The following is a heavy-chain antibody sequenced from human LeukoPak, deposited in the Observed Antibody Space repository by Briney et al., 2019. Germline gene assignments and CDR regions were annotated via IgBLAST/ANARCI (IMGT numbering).Heavy chain of an antibody. J-gene: IGHJ4*02. CDR2: ISSSSSYI. D-gene: IGHD3-3*01. Sequence: KPGGSLRLSCAASGFTFSSYSMNWVRQAPGKGLEWVSSISSSSSYIYYADSVKGRFTISRDNAKNSLYLQMNSLRAEDTAVYYCAVRWGFLEWLEDYLGQGTLVTVSS. CDR3: AVRWGFLEWLEDY. CDR1: GFTFSSYS. V-gene: IGHV3-21*01.